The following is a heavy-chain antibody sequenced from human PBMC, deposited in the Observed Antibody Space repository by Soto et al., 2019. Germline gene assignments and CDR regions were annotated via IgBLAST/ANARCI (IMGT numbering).Heavy chain of an antibody. J-gene: IGHJ4*02. V-gene: IGHV4-61*01. CDR3: ARRYGSAIDY. CDR2: IFYSGTT. Sequence: SETLSLTCTVSGDSVNSATCYWSWIRQPPGKGLEWIGYIFYSGTTKYSPSLKSRVTISLDPSKNQFSLKLSSVTAADTAVYYCARRYGSAIDYWGQGTLVTVSS. CDR1: GDSVNSATCY. D-gene: IGHD1-26*01.